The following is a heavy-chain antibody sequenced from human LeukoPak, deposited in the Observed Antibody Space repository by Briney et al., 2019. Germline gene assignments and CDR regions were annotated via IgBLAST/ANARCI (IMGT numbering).Heavy chain of an antibody. CDR2: INPSVGST. J-gene: IGHJ4*02. CDR1: GYTFTTYY. D-gene: IGHD6-13*01. V-gene: IGHV1-46*01. Sequence: ASVKVSCTASGYTFTTYYIHWVRQAPGQGLEWMGIINPSVGSTTCAQKFQGRVTTTRDTSTSTVYMELSSLRSEDTAVYYCARDLDSSSWYIEYWGQGTLVTVSS. CDR3: ARDLDSSSWYIEY.